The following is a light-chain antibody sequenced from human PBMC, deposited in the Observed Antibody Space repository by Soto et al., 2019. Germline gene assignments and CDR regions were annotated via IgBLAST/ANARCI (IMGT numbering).Light chain of an antibody. J-gene: IGKJ1*01. CDR3: QQSYNATPT. Sequence: DIQMTQSPSSLSASEGDRVIITCRASQPTRTYLNWFQQKQGKAPKLXIYAASTLQSGVPSRFSGSGSGTEFTLAISTLEPEDLATYYCQQSYNATPTFGQGTKVDIK. CDR2: AAS. CDR1: QPTRTY. V-gene: IGKV1-39*01.